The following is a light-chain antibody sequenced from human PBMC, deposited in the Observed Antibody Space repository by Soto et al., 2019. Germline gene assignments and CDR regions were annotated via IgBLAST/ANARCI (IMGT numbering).Light chain of an antibody. CDR3: SSYTSSSTNV. CDR1: SSDVGSYIF. Sequence: QSVLTQPASVSGSPGQSITISCTGTSSDVGSYIFVSWFQQYPGRAPKLMIYEGSKRPSGVSNRFSGSKSGNTASLTISGLQAEDEADYYCSSYTSSSTNVFGTGTKVTVL. V-gene: IGLV2-14*02. CDR2: EGS. J-gene: IGLJ1*01.